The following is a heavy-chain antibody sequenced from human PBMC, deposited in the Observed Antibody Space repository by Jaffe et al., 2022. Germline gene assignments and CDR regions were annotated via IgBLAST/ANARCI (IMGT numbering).Heavy chain of an antibody. Sequence: EVQLVESGGGLVQPGGSLRLSCAASGFTFSSYEMNWVRQAPGKGLEWVSYISSSGSTIYYADSVKGRFTISRDNAKNSLYLQMNSLRAEDTAVYYCARGEELLWFGEGPGGQGTLVTVSS. CDR1: GFTFSSYE. V-gene: IGHV3-48*03. CDR3: ARGEELLWFGEGP. D-gene: IGHD3-10*01. J-gene: IGHJ4*02. CDR2: ISSSGSTI.